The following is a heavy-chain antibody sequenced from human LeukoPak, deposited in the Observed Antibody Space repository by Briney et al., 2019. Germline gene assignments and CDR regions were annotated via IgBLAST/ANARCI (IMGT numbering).Heavy chain of an antibody. CDR1: GYTFTSYG. V-gene: IGHV1-18*04. CDR2: ISAYNGNT. J-gene: IGHJ6*04. D-gene: IGHD3-9*01. CDR3: ARDWPSYDILTGYPYGMDV. Sequence: ASVKVSRKASGYTFTSYGISWVRQAPGQGLEWMGWISAYNGNTNYAQKLQGRVTMTTDTSTSTAYMELRSLRSDDTAVYYCARDWPSYDILTGYPYGMDVWGKGTTVTVSS.